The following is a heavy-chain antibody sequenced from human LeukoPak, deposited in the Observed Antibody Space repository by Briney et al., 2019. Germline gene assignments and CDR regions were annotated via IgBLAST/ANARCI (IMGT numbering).Heavy chain of an antibody. V-gene: IGHV1-2*02. Sequence: ASVKVSCKASGYTFTGYAMSRVRQAPGQGLEWMGWINPNSGGTNYAQKFQGRVTMTRDTSISTAYMELSRLRSDDTAVYYCAKGLGSIDRAFEYGGQGTLVTVSS. CDR1: GYTFTGYA. CDR3: AKGLGSIDRAFEY. J-gene: IGHJ4*01. CDR2: INPNSGGT. D-gene: IGHD3-16*01.